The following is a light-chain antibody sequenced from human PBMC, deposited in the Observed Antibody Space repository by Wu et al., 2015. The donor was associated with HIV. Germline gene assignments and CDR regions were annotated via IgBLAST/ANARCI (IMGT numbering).Light chain of an antibody. J-gene: IGKJ1*01. CDR1: QSISANY. CDR2: GVS. V-gene: IGKV3-20*01. Sequence: EIVLTQSPATLPLSPGERATLSCRASQSISANYVAWYQLKSGQAPRLLIFGVSNRAAGVPPRFSGSGSGTDFTLTISRLEPEDVATYYCRKYNTAPWTFGQGTKVEMK. CDR3: RKYNTAPWT.